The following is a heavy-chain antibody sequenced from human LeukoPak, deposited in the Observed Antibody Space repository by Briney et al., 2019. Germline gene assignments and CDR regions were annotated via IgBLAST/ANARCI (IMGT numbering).Heavy chain of an antibody. CDR2: IYSSGST. D-gene: IGHD5-18*01. CDR1: GGSISNYY. CDR3: ARGCSYGYSSGGELVDS. J-gene: IGHJ1*01. Sequence: SESLSLTCTVSGGSISNYYWSWVRHPPGKGLEWVGYIYSSGSTNYNPSLKSRVTISVDTSKNQFSLKLSSVTAADTAVYYCARGCSYGYSSGGELVDSWGQGTLVTVSS. V-gene: IGHV4-59*01.